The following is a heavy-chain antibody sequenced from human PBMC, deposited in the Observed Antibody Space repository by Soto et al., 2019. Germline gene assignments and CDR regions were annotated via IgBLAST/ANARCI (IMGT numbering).Heavy chain of an antibody. J-gene: IGHJ6*03. Sequence: EVQLLESGGGLVQPGGSLRLSCAASGFTFSSYAMSWVRQAPGKGLEWVSAISGSGGSTYYADSVNGRFTISRDNSKNTLYLQMNSLRAEDTAVYDCAKDGVRWGDMDVWGKGTTVTVSS. D-gene: IGHD3-10*01. V-gene: IGHV3-23*01. CDR3: AKDGVRWGDMDV. CDR1: GFTFSSYA. CDR2: ISGSGGST.